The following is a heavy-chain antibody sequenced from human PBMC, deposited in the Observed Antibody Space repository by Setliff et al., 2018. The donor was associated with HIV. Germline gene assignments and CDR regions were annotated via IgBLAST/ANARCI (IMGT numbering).Heavy chain of an antibody. Sequence: GGSLRLSCAASGFNFNTYSMSWVRQAPGKGLEWVSSISSSGTYIYYADSMKGRFTISRDKAGNSLYLQLKNVRAEDTAVYYCTRMIPPRSNRFSSGWFDYWGQGTVVTV. D-gene: IGHD6-19*01. CDR1: GFNFNTYS. J-gene: IGHJ4*02. CDR2: ISSSGTYI. V-gene: IGHV3-21*01. CDR3: TRMIPPRSNRFSSGWFDY.